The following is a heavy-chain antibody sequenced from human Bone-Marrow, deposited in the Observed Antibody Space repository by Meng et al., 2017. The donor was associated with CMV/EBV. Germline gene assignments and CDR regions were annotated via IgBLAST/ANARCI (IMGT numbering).Heavy chain of an antibody. CDR1: DFIFSKYA. Sequence: GESLKISCVASDFIFSKYAISWVRQAPGKGLEWLSYINSRGTTTVYADSVKGRFTISRDNAQNSLYLQMDSLRADDTAAYYCARDSGDRSVVTPEDSAFDIWGQAAMATFSS. J-gene: IGHJ3*02. V-gene: IGHV3-48*03. D-gene: IGHD4-23*01. CDR3: ARDSGDRSVVTPEDSAFDI. CDR2: INSRGTTT.